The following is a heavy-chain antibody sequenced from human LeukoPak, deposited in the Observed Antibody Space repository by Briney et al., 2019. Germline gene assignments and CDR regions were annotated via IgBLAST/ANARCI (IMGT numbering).Heavy chain of an antibody. CDR2: IYYSGST. CDR1: GGSISSYY. J-gene: IGHJ5*02. CDR3: ARLLSTNYYGSGSYYKSWFDP. D-gene: IGHD3-10*01. V-gene: IGHV4-59*01. Sequence: SETLSLTCTVSGGSISSYYWSWIRQPPGKGLEWIGYIYYSGSTNYNPSLKSRVTISVDTSKNQFSLKLSSVTAADTAVYYCARLLSTNYYGSGSYYKSWFDPWGQGTLVTVSS.